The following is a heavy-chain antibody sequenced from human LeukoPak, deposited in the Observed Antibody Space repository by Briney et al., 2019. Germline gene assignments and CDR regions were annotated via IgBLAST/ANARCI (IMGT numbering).Heavy chain of an antibody. J-gene: IGHJ3*02. CDR2: INWNGGST. V-gene: IGHV3-20*04. CDR1: GFTFDDYG. CDR3: ARGYTNPRSLDAFDI. Sequence: GGSLRLSCAASGFTFDDYGMSWVRQAPGKGLEWVSGINWNGGSTGYADSEKGRFTISRDNAKNSLYLQMNSLRAEDTALYYCARGYTNPRSLDAFDIWGQGTMVTVSS. D-gene: IGHD3-16*02.